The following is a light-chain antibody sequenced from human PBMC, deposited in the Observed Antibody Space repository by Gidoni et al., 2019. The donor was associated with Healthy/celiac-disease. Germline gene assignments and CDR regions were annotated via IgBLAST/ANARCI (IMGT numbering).Light chain of an antibody. CDR2: AAS. CDR3: QQYYSYPRT. Sequence: AIRMTQSPSSFSASPGDRVTITCRASQGISSYLAWYQQKPGKAPKLLIYAASTLQSGVPSRFSGSGSGTDFTLTISCLQSEDFATYYCQQYYSYPRTFGQXTKVEIK. CDR1: QGISSY. V-gene: IGKV1-8*01. J-gene: IGKJ1*01.